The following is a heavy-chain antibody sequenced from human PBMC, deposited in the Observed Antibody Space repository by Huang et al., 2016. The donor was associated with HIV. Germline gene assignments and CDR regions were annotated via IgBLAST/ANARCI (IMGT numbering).Heavy chain of an antibody. CDR1: GFTFSSYW. J-gene: IGHJ4*02. CDR2: IIRDGSSS. V-gene: IGHV3-74*01. Sequence: EVQLVESGGGLVQPGGSLRLSCAASGFTFSSYWMHWVRQAPGKGMGWVSRIIRDGSSSGYADSVKGRFTISRDNAKNTLYLQMNSLRAEDTAVYYCVRDPRIQSWLNYFDYWGQGTLVSVSS. D-gene: IGHD3-22*01. CDR3: VRDPRIQSWLNYFDY.